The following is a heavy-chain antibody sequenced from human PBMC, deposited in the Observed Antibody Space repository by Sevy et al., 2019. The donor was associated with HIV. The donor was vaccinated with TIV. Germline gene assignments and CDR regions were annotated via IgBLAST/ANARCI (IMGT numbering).Heavy chain of an antibody. D-gene: IGHD6-13*01. CDR3: AKDHGYSSDWYALAFYFDY. Sequence: GGSLRLSCAASRFTFSGYAMHWVRQAPGQGLKWVAAISYDGSIKYYADSVKGRFTISRDNTKNTMYLQMNSLRAEDTAVYYCAKDHGYSSDWYALAFYFDYWGQGTLVTVSS. CDR1: RFTFSGYA. V-gene: IGHV3-30*18. J-gene: IGHJ4*02. CDR2: ISYDGSIK.